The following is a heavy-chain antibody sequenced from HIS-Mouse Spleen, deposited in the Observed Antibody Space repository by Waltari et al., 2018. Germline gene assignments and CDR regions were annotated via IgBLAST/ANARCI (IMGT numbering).Heavy chain of an antibody. Sequence: QVQLVESGGGVVQPGRSLRPSCAASGFTLIRHGTHWVRQAPGKGLEWVAVISYDGSNKYYADSVKGRFTISRDNSKNTLYLQMNSLRAEDTAVYYCAKASSGWLDYWGQGTLVTVSS. CDR3: AKASSGWLDY. CDR2: ISYDGSNK. V-gene: IGHV3-30*18. CDR1: GFTLIRHG. J-gene: IGHJ4*02. D-gene: IGHD6-19*01.